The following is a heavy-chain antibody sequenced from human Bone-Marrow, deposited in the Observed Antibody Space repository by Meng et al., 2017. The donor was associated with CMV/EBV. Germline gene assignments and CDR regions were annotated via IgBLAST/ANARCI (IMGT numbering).Heavy chain of an antibody. CDR1: GGTFSSYA. J-gene: IGHJ6*02. Sequence: SVQVSCKASGGTFSSYAISWVRQAPGQGLEWMGGIIPILGIANYAQKFQGRVTITADKSTSTAYMELSSLRSEDTAVYYCARLYCSSTSCYTRGNYYYYGMDVWGQGTTVTVSS. V-gene: IGHV1-69*10. D-gene: IGHD2-2*02. CDR3: ARLYCSSTSCYTRGNYYYYGMDV. CDR2: IIPILGIA.